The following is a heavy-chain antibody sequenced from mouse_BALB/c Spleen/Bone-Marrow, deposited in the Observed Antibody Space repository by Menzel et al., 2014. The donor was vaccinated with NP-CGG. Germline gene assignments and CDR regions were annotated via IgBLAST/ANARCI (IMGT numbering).Heavy chain of an antibody. D-gene: IGHD3-1*01. V-gene: IGHV5-12-2*01. CDR1: GFTFSSYT. CDR3: SRHVGNPYAMDY. J-gene: IGHJ4*01. CDR2: ISNDGGST. Sequence: EVKLVESGGGLVQPGGSLKLSCAASGFTFSSYTMSWVRQTPEKRLEWVAYISNDGGSTSYPDTVKGRFTISRDNAKNTLYLQMSSLKSEDTAMYYCSRHVGNPYAMDYWGQGTSVTVSS.